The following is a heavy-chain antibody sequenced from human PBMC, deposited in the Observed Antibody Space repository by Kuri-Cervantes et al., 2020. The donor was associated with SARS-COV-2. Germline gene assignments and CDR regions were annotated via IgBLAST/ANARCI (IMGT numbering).Heavy chain of an antibody. V-gene: IGHV3-11*01. CDR1: GFTFSDYY. Sequence: GGSLRLSCAASGFTFSDYYMSWIRQAPGKGLEWVSYISSSGSTIYYADSVKGRFTISRDNAKNSLYLQMNSLRAEATAVYYCSRAPPPASPRGGMDGWGQGTPVTVSS. J-gene: IGHJ4*02. D-gene: IGHD6-13*01. CDR3: SRAPPPASPRGGMDG. CDR2: ISSSGSTI.